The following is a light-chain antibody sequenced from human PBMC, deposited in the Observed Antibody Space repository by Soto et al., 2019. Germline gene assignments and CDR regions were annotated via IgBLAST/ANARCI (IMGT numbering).Light chain of an antibody. CDR3: MQTLQTPLT. CDR2: LGS. Sequence: DIVMTQSPVSLPVTPGEPASISCRASQSLLHSGGHNFLDWYLQKPGQSPQVLIYLGSNRASVVPDRFSGSGSGADFTLEISRVEAEDVGVYYCMQTLQTPLTFGGGTKVEIK. CDR1: QSLLHSGGHNF. V-gene: IGKV2-28*01. J-gene: IGKJ4*01.